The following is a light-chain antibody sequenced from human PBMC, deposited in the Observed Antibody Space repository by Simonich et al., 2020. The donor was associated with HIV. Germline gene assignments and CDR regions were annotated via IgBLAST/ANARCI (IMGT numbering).Light chain of an antibody. V-gene: IGLV1-40*01. CDR2: DNT. J-gene: IGLJ2*01. CDR1: SSNIGAGYD. CDR3: QSYDSSLSAVV. Sequence: QSVLTQPPSVSGAPGQRVTISCTGSSSNIGAGYDVHWYPQLPGTTPKHPIYDNTNRPSVFPDRFSGSKAGTSASLAITGLQAEDEADYYCQSYDSSLSAVVFGGGTKLTVL.